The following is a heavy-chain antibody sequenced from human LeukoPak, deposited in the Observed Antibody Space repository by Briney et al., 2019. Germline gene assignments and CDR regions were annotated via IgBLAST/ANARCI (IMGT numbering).Heavy chain of an antibody. CDR1: GYSFTNYW. V-gene: IGHV5-51*01. Sequence: GESLKISCKGSGYSFTNYWIGWVRQMPGKGLEWMGIIYPGDSDTRYSPSFQGQVTISADRSISTAYLQWSSLKASDTAMYYCARALSGDGYNYAFDIWGQGTMVTVSS. CDR2: IYPGDSDT. J-gene: IGHJ3*02. CDR3: ARALSGDGYNYAFDI. D-gene: IGHD5-24*01.